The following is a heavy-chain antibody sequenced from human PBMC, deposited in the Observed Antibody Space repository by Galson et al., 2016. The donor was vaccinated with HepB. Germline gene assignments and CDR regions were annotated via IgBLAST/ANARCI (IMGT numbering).Heavy chain of an antibody. CDR1: GGIFSSYA. J-gene: IGHJ4*02. CDR2: IIPMLGAP. Sequence: SVKVSCKASGGIFSSYAISWVRQAPGQGLEWMGGIIPMLGAPSLAQTFRGRVTISADDSTITAYMELTSLRYEDTAVYYCATTGTSDFWSGPNDYWGQGTLITVSS. V-gene: IGHV1-69*13. CDR3: ATTGTSDFWSGPNDY. D-gene: IGHD3-3*01.